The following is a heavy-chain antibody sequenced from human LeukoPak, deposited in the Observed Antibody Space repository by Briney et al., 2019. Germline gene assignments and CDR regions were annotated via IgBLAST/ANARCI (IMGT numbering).Heavy chain of an antibody. D-gene: IGHD1-26*01. V-gene: IGHV3-15*01. Sequence: GGSLRLSCAASGFTFSNAWMSWVRQAPGKGLEWVGRIKSKTDGGTTDYAAPVKGRFTISRDDSKNTLYLQMNSLRTEDTAVYYCPRGNWDRAFDIWGQGTMVTVSS. CDR1: GFTFSNAW. CDR2: IKSKTDGGTT. J-gene: IGHJ3*02. CDR3: PRGNWDRAFDI.